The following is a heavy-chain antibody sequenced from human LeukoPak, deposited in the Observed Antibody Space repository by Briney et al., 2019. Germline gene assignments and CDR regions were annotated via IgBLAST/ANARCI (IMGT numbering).Heavy chain of an antibody. Sequence: ASVKVSCKASGYTFTSYGISWVRQAPGQGLEWMGWISAYNGNTNYAQKLQGRVTMTTDTSTSTAYMELRSLRSDDTAVYYCARAETYYYDSSGSYPPDYWGRGTLVTVSS. J-gene: IGHJ4*02. V-gene: IGHV1-18*01. D-gene: IGHD3-22*01. CDR3: ARAETYYYDSSGSYPPDY. CDR1: GYTFTSYG. CDR2: ISAYNGNT.